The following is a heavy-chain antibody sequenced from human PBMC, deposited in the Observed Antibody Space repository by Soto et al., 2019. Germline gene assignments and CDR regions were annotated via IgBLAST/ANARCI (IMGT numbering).Heavy chain of an antibody. Sequence: HPGGSLRLSCAASGFTFSNYDMSWVRQAPGKGLEWVSAIRASGRITPYADSVKGRFTISRDNSKNMLYLEMHSLRAEDTAVYYCAKGPMYTSPTYALFDHWGQGTLVTVSS. J-gene: IGHJ4*02. CDR2: IRASGRIT. CDR3: AKGPMYTSPTYALFDH. D-gene: IGHD2-2*01. V-gene: IGHV3-23*01. CDR1: GFTFSNYD.